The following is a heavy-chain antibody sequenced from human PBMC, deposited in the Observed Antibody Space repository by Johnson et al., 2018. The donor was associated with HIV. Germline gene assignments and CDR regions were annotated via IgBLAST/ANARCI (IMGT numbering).Heavy chain of an antibody. Sequence: QVQLVESGGGVVQPGGSLRLSCAASGFTFSSYGMHWVRQAPGKGLEWVAFIRYDGNNKYYADSVRGRLTISRDNSKNTLYLQMNSLRAEDTAVYYCAEAELRKAGHAFDIWGQGTMVTVSS. D-gene: IGHD1-26*01. J-gene: IGHJ3*02. CDR2: IRYDGNNK. V-gene: IGHV3-30*02. CDR1: GFTFSSYG. CDR3: AEAELRKAGHAFDI.